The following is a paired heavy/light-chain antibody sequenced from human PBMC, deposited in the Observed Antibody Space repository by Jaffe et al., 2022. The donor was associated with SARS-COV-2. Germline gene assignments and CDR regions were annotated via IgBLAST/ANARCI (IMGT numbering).Heavy chain of an antibody. V-gene: IGHV1-2*02. Sequence: QVQLVQSGPEVKNPGASVRISCKASGFTFSGFFMHWVRQAPGQGLEWLAWINPQTGATKSAPKFRGRVTVTRDTSINTVYMEVTSLRSDDTAIYYCARLMNNGNYALDGPFDPWGQGTLVTVSS. CDR2: INPQTGAT. D-gene: IGHD2-2*01. J-gene: IGHJ5*02. CDR3: ARLMNNGNYALDGPFDP. CDR1: GFTFSGFF.
Light chain of an antibody. J-gene: IGLJ3*02. CDR1: DIGDKS. CDR2: DDS. Sequence: SYVLTQPPSVSVAPGQTATITCGGNDIGDKSVHWYRLRPGQAPVLVVYDDSDRPSGIPDRFSGSNSGNTATLAISRVEAGDEADFYCQVWDSNSDNWVFGGGSKLTVL. CDR3: QVWDSNSDNWV. V-gene: IGLV3-21*02.